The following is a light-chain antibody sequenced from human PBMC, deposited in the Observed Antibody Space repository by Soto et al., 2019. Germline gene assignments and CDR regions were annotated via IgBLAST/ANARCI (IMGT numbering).Light chain of an antibody. V-gene: IGKV3-15*01. CDR1: RSVGSN. CDR3: QQSYSTPRT. Sequence: EVVLTQSPATLSVSPGAGATLSCRASRSVGSNLAWYQQKPGQTPRVLIYGASTRAIGIPARFSGSGFGTEFTLTISSLQSEDFATYYCQQSYSTPRTFGQGTKVDIK. CDR2: GAS. J-gene: IGKJ1*01.